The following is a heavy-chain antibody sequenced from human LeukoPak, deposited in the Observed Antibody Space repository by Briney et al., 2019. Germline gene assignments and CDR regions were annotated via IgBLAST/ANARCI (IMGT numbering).Heavy chain of an antibody. D-gene: IGHD2-21*01. CDR2: IFYSGST. CDR1: GDSMSSGSYY. V-gene: IGHV4-39*07. J-gene: IGHJ5*01. Sequence: SETLSLTCSVSGDSMSSGSYYWGWIRQPPGRGLEWIGSIFYSGSTYYTPSLKTRATMSLDTSKNQFSLRLTSVTAADTAVYYCARQIAVVEPTDPNWFDSWGQGTLVTVSS. CDR3: ARQIAVVEPTDPNWFDS.